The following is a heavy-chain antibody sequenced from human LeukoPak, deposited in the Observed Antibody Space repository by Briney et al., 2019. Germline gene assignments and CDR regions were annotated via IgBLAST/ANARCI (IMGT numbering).Heavy chain of an antibody. D-gene: IGHD6-13*01. CDR3: ARAQQHLVPFYY. Sequence: KSSETLSLTCTVSGDSISSSNYYWGWLRQSPGKGLEWNVSIYYSGSTFYNPSLKSRVTISVDTSKNQFSLRLTSVTAADTAVYYCARAQQHLVPFYYWGQGTLVTVSS. CDR1: GDSISSSNYY. V-gene: IGHV4-39*07. CDR2: IYYSGST. J-gene: IGHJ4*02.